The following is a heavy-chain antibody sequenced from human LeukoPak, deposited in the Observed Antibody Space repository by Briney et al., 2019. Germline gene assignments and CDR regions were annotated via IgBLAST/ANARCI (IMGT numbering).Heavy chain of an antibody. V-gene: IGHV3-7*01. CDR1: GFTFSSYW. D-gene: IGHD3-3*01. CDR2: IKQDGSEK. J-gene: IGHJ4*02. Sequence: GGYLRLYGAASGFTFSSYWMSWVRQAPGKGLEWVANIKQDGSEKYYVDSVKGRFTISRDIAKNSLYLQMNSLRAEDTAVYYCARADDFWSGYPYYFDYWGQGTLVTVSS. CDR3: ARADDFWSGYPYYFDY.